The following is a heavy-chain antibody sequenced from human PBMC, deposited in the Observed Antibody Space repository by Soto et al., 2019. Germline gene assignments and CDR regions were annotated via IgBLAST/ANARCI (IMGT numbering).Heavy chain of an antibody. D-gene: IGHD2-15*01. CDR2: ISGSGGST. Sequence: PGGSLRLSCAASGFTFSSYAMRWVRQAPGKGLEWVSAISGSGGSTYYADSVKGRFTISRDNSKNTLYLQMNSLRAEDTAVYYCAKDPNAQVVAAATGFLDWFDPWGQGTLVTVSS. CDR3: AKDPNAQVVAAATGFLDWFDP. J-gene: IGHJ5*02. V-gene: IGHV3-23*01. CDR1: GFTFSSYA.